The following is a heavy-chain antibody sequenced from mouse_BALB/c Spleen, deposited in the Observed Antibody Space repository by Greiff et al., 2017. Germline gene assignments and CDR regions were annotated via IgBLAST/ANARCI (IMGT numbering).Heavy chain of an antibody. CDR1: GFAFSSYD. D-gene: IGHD2-3*01. CDR3: ARHDGYYEGFAY. V-gene: IGHV5-12-1*01. CDR2: ISSGGGST. J-gene: IGHJ3*01. Sequence: EVMLVESGGGLVKPGGSLKLSCAASGFAFSSYDMSWVRQTPEKRLEWVAYISSGGGSTYYPDTVKGRFTISRDNAKNTLYLQMSSLKSEDTAMFYCARHDGYYEGFAYWGQGTLVTVSA.